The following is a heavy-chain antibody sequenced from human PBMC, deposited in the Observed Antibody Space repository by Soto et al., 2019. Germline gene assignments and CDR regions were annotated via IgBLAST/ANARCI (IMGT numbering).Heavy chain of an antibody. J-gene: IGHJ6*02. V-gene: IGHV1-2*04. CDR2: INPNSGGT. Sequence: VSCKASRYTFTGYYMPWVRQAPGQGLEWMGWINPNSGGTNYAQKFQGWVTMTRDTSISTAYMELSRLRSDDTAVYYCAREWSGYDYYYNYVMEVWGQGASDTVSS. CDR3: AREWSGYDYYYNYVMEV. CDR1: RYTFTGYY. D-gene: IGHD5-12*01.